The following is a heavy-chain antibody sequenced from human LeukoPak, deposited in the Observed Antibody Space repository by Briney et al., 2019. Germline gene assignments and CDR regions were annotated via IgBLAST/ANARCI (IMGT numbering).Heavy chain of an antibody. V-gene: IGHV3-23*01. CDR3: AKDPPVGDFWSGYNRY. Sequence: GGSLRLSCAASGFTFSSYAMSWVRQAPGKGLEWVSAISGSGGSTYYADSVKGRFTISRDNSKNTLYLQMNSLRAEDTAVYYCAKDPPVGDFWSGYNRYWGQGPLVTVSS. J-gene: IGHJ4*02. CDR1: GFTFSSYA. CDR2: ISGSGGST. D-gene: IGHD3-3*01.